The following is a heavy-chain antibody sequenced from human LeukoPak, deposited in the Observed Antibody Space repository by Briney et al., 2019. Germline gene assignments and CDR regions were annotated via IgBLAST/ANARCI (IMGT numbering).Heavy chain of an antibody. CDR2: IYYSGST. CDR3: ARVQLLTPRSYYFDY. J-gene: IGHJ4*02. Sequence: PSETLSLTCTVSGGSISSSSYYWGWIRQPPGKGLEWIGYIYYSGSTNYNPSLKSRVTISVDTSKNQFSLKLSSVTAADTAVYYCARVQLLTPRSYYFDYWGQGTLVTVSS. V-gene: IGHV4-61*05. CDR1: GGSISSSSYY. D-gene: IGHD6-6*01.